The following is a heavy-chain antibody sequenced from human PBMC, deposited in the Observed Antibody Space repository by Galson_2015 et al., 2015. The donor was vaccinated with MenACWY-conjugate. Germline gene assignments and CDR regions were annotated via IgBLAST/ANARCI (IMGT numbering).Heavy chain of an antibody. V-gene: IGHV3-23*01. D-gene: IGHD2-2*01. J-gene: IGHJ6*02. CDR2: IGTGGGT. Sequence: SLRLSCAASGLTFSSNAMSWVRQAPGKGLEWVSGIGTGGGTYYADSVKGRFTISRDNSKNMVYLQMNSLRAEDTAIYYCAKFKYSTSWSNTHGMDVWGQGTTVTVSS. CDR3: AKFKYSTSWSNTHGMDV. CDR1: GLTFSSNA.